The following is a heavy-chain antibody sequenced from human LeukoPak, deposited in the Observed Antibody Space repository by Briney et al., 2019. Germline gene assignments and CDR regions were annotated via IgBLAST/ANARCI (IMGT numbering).Heavy chain of an antibody. Sequence: ASVKVSCKASGYTFTSYDINWVRQATGQGLEWMGWMNPNSGNTGYAQKFQGRVTITRNTSISTAYMELSSLRSEDTAVYYCARRVPAVAGTGGDYYYYYMDVWGKGTTVTVSS. CDR3: ARRVPAVAGTGGDYYYYYMDV. D-gene: IGHD6-19*01. J-gene: IGHJ6*03. CDR1: GYTFTSYD. V-gene: IGHV1-8*03. CDR2: MNPNSGNT.